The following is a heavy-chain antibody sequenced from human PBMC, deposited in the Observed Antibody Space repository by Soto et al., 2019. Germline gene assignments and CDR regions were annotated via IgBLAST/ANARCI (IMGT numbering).Heavy chain of an antibody. Sequence: ASVKVSCKASGYTFTNYGISWVRQAPGQGLEWMGWISAYNDNTNCAQKLQGRVTMTTDTSTSTAYMELRSLRSDDTAVYYCARDTNYYASSGNGYYFDYWGQGTLVTVSS. J-gene: IGHJ4*02. CDR3: ARDTNYYASSGNGYYFDY. CDR2: ISAYNDNT. D-gene: IGHD3-22*01. V-gene: IGHV1-18*01. CDR1: GYTFTNYG.